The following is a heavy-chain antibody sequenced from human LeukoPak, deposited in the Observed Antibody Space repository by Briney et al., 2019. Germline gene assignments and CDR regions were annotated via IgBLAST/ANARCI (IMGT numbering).Heavy chain of an antibody. D-gene: IGHD3-3*01. CDR2: ISGSSGHT. CDR1: GLTFSSYA. CDR3: AKVGFSEMEWLLYSDH. V-gene: IGHV3-23*01. J-gene: IGHJ4*02. Sequence: PGGSLRLSCAASGLTFSSYAMSWVRQAPGKGLEWVPAISGSSGHTYYAGSVKGRFTISRDNSKNTLYLQMNSLRAEDTAVYYCAKVGFSEMEWLLYSDHWGQGTLVTVSS.